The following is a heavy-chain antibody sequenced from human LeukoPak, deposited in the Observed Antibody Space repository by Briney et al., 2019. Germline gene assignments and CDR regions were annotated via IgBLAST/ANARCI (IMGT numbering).Heavy chain of an antibody. CDR2: IYYSGST. CDR3: ARRGYSEFDY. J-gene: IGHJ4*02. D-gene: IGHD6-25*01. Sequence: SETLSLTCTVSGGSISSSSYYWGWIRRPPGKGLEWIGSIYYSGSTYYNPSLKSRVTISVDTSKNQFSLKLSSVTAADTAVYYCARRGYSEFDYWGQGTLVTVSS. V-gene: IGHV4-39*01. CDR1: GGSISSSSYY.